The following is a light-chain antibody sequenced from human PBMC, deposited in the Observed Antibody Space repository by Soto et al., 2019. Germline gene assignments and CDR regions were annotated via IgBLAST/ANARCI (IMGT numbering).Light chain of an antibody. CDR3: SSYTISTTYV. Sequence: QSVLTQPPSASGSPGQSVAISCTGTSSDVGGYNYVSWYQQHPGKAPKLMIYEVNKRPSGVPDRFSGSKSGNTASLTVSGLQAEDEGDYYCSSYTISTTYVFGTGTKVTVL. J-gene: IGLJ1*01. CDR1: SSDVGGYNY. V-gene: IGLV2-8*01. CDR2: EVN.